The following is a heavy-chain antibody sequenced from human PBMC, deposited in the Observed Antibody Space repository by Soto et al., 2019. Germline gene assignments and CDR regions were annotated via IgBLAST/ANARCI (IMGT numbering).Heavy chain of an antibody. J-gene: IGHJ6*02. V-gene: IGHV1-18*01. D-gene: IGHD3-3*01. CDR2: ISCYNGKT. CDR1: GYSFTAYG. CDR3: ASDAPPPELRFLEWHNYDYNGMDV. Sequence: QVQVVQSGDEVKETGASVRVSCKTSGYSFTAYGISWVRQAPGQGLEWMGWISCYNGKTKYAQKVQGRVTMTTATSTSTAYMEVRSLRSDDTAIYYCASDAPPPELRFLEWHNYDYNGMDVWGQGTTVTVSS.